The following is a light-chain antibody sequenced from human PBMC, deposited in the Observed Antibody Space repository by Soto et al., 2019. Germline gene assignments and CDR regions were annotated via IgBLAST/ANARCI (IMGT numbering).Light chain of an antibody. J-gene: IGKJ1*01. Sequence: DIQMTQSPSTLSGSVGDRVTITCRASQTISSWLAWYQQKPGKAPKLLIYKASTLKSGVQSRFSGSGSGTEFTLTISSLQPDDFATYYCQHYNSYLEAFGQGTKVDIK. CDR2: KAS. CDR3: QHYNSYLEA. CDR1: QTISSW. V-gene: IGKV1-5*03.